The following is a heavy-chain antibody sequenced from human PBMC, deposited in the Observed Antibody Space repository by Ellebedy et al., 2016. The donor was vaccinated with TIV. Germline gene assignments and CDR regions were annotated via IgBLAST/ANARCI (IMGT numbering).Heavy chain of an antibody. Sequence: GESLKIPCAASGFTLSNHWMTWVRQAPGKGLQWVANIDKNGAVKLYEDSVKGRFSISRDNGDNSVYLQMNSLRAEDTAVYCCARTGYGYHGMDVWGQGTTITVSS. CDR1: GFTLSNHW. J-gene: IGHJ6*02. CDR3: ARTGYGYHGMDV. CDR2: IDKNGAVK. D-gene: IGHD5-12*01. V-gene: IGHV3-7*03.